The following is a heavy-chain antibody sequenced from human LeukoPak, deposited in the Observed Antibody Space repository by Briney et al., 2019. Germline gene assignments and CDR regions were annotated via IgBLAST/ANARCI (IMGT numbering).Heavy chain of an antibody. J-gene: IGHJ3*02. Sequence: GGSLRLSCAASGFTFDDYAMHWVRQAPGKGLEWVSGISWNSGSIGYADSVKGRFTISRDNAKNSLYLQMNSLRAEDMALYYCAKGRGEYQLLHDAFDIWGQGTMVTVSS. V-gene: IGHV3-9*03. CDR1: GFTFDDYA. D-gene: IGHD2-2*01. CDR3: AKGRGEYQLLHDAFDI. CDR2: ISWNSGSI.